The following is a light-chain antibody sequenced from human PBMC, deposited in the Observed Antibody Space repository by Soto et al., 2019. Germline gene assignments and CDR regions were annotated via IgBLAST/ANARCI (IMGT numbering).Light chain of an antibody. CDR3: QQYSASPRT. CDR2: SAS. J-gene: IGKJ1*01. Sequence: EIVLTQSPGSLSLSPGERATLSCRASQSVSSYLAWYQQKPGQAPRLLIHSASSRATGIPDRFSASGTGTDFTPTISRPEPEDFAVYYCQQYSASPRTFGQGTKVDIK. V-gene: IGKV3-20*01. CDR1: QSVSSY.